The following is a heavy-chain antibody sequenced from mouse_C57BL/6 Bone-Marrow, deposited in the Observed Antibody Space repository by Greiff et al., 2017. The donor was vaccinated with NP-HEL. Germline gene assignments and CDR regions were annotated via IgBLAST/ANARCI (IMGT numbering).Heavy chain of an antibody. V-gene: IGHV1-18*01. CDR3: ARSGYGNYPAWFAY. J-gene: IGHJ3*01. CDR2: INPNNGGT. D-gene: IGHD2-1*01. Sequence: VHVKQSGPELVKPGASVKIPCKASGYTFTDYNMDWVKQSHGKSLEWIGDINPNNGGTIYNQKFKGKATLTVDKSSSTAYMELRSLTSEDTAVYYCARSGYGNYPAWFAYWGQGTLVTVSA. CDR1: GYTFTDYN.